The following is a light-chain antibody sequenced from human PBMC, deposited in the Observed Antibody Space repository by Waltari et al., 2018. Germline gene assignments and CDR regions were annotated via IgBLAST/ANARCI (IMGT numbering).Light chain of an antibody. CDR3: QQYDRFSGT. Sequence: DIQMTQSPSTLSASVGDRVTITCRASQSISDWLAWFQQKPGTAPKLLIYKVSKLESGVPSRFSGSGSGTEFTLTISSLQPDDFATYYCQQYDRFSGTFGPGTKVEIK. J-gene: IGKJ1*01. CDR2: KVS. CDR1: QSISDW. V-gene: IGKV1-5*03.